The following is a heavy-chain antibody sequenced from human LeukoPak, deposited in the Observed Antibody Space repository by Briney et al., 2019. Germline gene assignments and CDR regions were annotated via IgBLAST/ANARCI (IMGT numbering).Heavy chain of an antibody. D-gene: IGHD3-3*01. CDR2: LRPDGSDK. J-gene: IGHJ5*02. Sequence: GGSLSLSCAASGFTFSGYWMTWVRQAPGKGVEWVANLRPDGSDKYYADSVKGRFTISRDNAKNSLYLQMNGLRADDTAIYYCARDAYDDASESWGQGTLVTVSS. CDR1: GFTFSGYW. V-gene: IGHV3-7*01. CDR3: ARDAYDDASES.